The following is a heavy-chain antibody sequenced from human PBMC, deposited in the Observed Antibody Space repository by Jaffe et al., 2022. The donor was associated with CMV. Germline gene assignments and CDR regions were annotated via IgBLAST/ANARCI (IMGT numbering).Heavy chain of an antibody. J-gene: IGHJ4*02. D-gene: IGHD4-17*01. CDR3: AKGPYGTPRSKYYFDY. V-gene: IGHV3-23*04. Sequence: EVQLVESGGGLVQPGGSLRLSCAASGFTFSSYAMSWVRQAPGKGLEWVSAISGSGGSTYYADSVKGRFTISRDNSKNTLYLQMNSLRAEDTAVYYCAKGPYGTPRSKYYFDYWGQGTLVTVSS. CDR1: GFTFSSYA. CDR2: ISGSGGST.